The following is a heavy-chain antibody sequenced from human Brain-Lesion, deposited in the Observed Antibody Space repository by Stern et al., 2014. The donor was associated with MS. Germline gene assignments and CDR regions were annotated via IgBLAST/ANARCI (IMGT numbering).Heavy chain of an antibody. CDR1: GYTLTELS. CDR3: ATLSPGAGGNYYRHFDY. D-gene: IGHD1-26*01. Sequence: QVQLVESGAEVKKPGASVKVSCKVSGYTLTELSMHWVRQAPRKGLEWMGGFDSEDGETIYAQKVQGRVTMTEDTSTDTAYMELSSLRSEDTAVYYCATLSPGAGGNYYRHFDYWGQGTLVTVSS. J-gene: IGHJ4*02. V-gene: IGHV1-24*01. CDR2: FDSEDGET.